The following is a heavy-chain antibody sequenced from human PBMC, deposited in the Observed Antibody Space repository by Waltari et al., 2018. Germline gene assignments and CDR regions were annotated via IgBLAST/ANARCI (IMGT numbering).Heavy chain of an antibody. CDR2: SYPGDSDT. Sequence: EVQLVQSGAEVKKPGQSLKISCKGSGYSFTSYWIGWLRQGPGKGLEWMGISYPGDSDTRYSPSFQGQVTISADKSISTAYLQWSSLKASDTAMYYCARLVPVTLRDAFDIWGQGTMVTVSS. V-gene: IGHV5-51*03. D-gene: IGHD2-2*01. CDR3: ARLVPVTLRDAFDI. J-gene: IGHJ3*02. CDR1: GYSFTSYW.